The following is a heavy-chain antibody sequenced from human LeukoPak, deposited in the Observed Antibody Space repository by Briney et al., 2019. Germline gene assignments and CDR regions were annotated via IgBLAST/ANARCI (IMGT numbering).Heavy chain of an antibody. J-gene: IGHJ4*02. CDR3: AQCEAGVATICGGLYY. CDR2: IIGGGDTT. V-gene: IGHV3-23*01. CDR1: GVSSRNYA. Sequence: GSLSLSCAAYGVSSRNYATSWVRPAPGTGLGWVRTIIGGGDTTNYADSMKGRFPIPGDDSRSKLYLQMGGLRAEDTGKYCCAQCEAGVATICGGLYYWGQGTLVTVSS. D-gene: IGHD5-12*01.